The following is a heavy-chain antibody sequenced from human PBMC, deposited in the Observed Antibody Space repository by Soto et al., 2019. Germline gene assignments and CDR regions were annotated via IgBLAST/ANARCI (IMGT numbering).Heavy chain of an antibody. Sequence: LRLSCAASGFTFSSYWMHLVRQAPGKGLVWVSRINSDGSSTSYADSVKGRFTISGDNAKNTLYLQMNSLRAEDTAVYYCARDDGGDYVPHLGYWGQGTLVTVSS. D-gene: IGHD4-17*01. CDR3: ARDDGGDYVPHLGY. V-gene: IGHV3-74*01. CDR1: GFTFSSYW. J-gene: IGHJ4*02. CDR2: INSDGSST.